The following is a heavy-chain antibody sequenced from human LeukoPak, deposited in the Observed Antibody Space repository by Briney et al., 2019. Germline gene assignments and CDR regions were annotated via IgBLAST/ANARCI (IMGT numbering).Heavy chain of an antibody. V-gene: IGHV3-48*03. CDR2: ISSSGSDI. D-gene: IGHD4-23*01. CDR3: ARDYGGSSPFDY. Sequence: GGSLRLSCAASGFTFSNYEMHWVRQAPGKGLEWVSYISSSGSDIYYADSVKGRFTISRGNARNSLYLHMNSLRAEDTAVYYCARDYGGSSPFDYWGQGTLVTVSS. CDR1: GFTFSNYE. J-gene: IGHJ4*02.